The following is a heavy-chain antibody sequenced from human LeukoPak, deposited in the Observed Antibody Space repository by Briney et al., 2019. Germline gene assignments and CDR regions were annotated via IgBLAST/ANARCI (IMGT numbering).Heavy chain of an antibody. CDR3: ATDWSGDDRFDY. Sequence: GGSLRLSCAASGFTFSSYWMSWVRQAPGKGLEWVANIKQDGSEQYYVDSVRGRFTISRDNTKNSLYLQMNSLGVGDTAVYYCATDWSGDDRFDYWGQGTLVTVSS. CDR2: IKQDGSEQ. CDR1: GFTFSSYW. J-gene: IGHJ4*02. D-gene: IGHD3-3*01. V-gene: IGHV3-7*05.